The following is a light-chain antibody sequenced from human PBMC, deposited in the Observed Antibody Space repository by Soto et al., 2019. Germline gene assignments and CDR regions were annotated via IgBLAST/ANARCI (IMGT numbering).Light chain of an antibody. V-gene: IGLV2-14*01. CDR2: DVS. CDR1: SSDIGRYNY. Sequence: QYALTQPASVSGSPGQSITISCTGTSSDIGRYNYVSWYQQYPGKAPKFMIYDVSNRPSGVSNRFSGSKSGNTASLTISGLQAEDEADYYCSSYISSSTYVFGTGTKVTVL. CDR3: SSYISSSTYV. J-gene: IGLJ1*01.